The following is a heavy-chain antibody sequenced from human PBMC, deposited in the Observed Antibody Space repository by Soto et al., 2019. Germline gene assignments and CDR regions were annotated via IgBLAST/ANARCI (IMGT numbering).Heavy chain of an antibody. V-gene: IGHV4-30-4*01. CDR2: IFYSGDT. J-gene: IGHJ1*01. D-gene: IGHD1-7*01. CDR1: GASVNTGDYY. Sequence: PSETLSLTCTVSGASVNTGDYYWSYIRQPPGKGLEWRGYIFYSGDTYYNPSLKSRATISLNTSRNQFSLTLTSVTDADTAVYYCVGTGTTDDFWGQGTLVTVSS. CDR3: VGTGTTDDF.